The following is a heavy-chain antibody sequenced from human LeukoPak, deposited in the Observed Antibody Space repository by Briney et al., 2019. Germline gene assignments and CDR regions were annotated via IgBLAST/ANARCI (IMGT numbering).Heavy chain of an antibody. J-gene: IGHJ4*02. CDR1: GGSISSSSYY. Sequence: SETLSLTCTVSGGSISSSSYYWSWIRQPPGKGLVWIGYISYSGSTNYNPSLKSRVTFSVDTSKNRFSLKLSSVTAADTAVYYCARSIIVGTSYYFDYWGQGALVTVSS. D-gene: IGHD1-26*01. CDR2: ISYSGST. CDR3: ARSIIVGTSYYFDY. V-gene: IGHV4-61*05.